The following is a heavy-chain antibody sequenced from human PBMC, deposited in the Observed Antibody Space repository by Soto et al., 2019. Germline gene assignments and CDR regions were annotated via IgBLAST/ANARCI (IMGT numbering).Heavy chain of an antibody. V-gene: IGHV4-39*01. J-gene: IGHJ4*02. CDR2: IYYSGST. CDR3: ASWGEQYDYVWGSYRSYYFDY. Sequence: SETLSLTCTVSGGSISSSSYYWGWIRQPPGKGLEWIGSIYYSGSTYYNPSLKSRVTISVDTSKNQFSLKRSSVTAADTAVYYCASWGEQYDYVWGSYRSYYFDYWGQGTLVTVSS. D-gene: IGHD3-16*02. CDR1: GGSISSSSYY.